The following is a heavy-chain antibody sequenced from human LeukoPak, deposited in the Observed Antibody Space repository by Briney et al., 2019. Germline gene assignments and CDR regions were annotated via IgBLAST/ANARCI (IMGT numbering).Heavy chain of an antibody. V-gene: IGHV4-34*01. CDR2: INHRGST. CDR3: ASPRPYYDVLSGYPPRAFDI. Sequence: SETLSLTCAVYGWSFSGYYWSWIRQPPGKGLDGIGEINHRGSTNYNPSLRSRVTISVDKSKNQFFLKLISVTAADTAVYYCASPRPYYDVLSGYPPRAFDIWGQGTMVTVSS. CDR1: GWSFSGYY. J-gene: IGHJ3*02. D-gene: IGHD3-3*01.